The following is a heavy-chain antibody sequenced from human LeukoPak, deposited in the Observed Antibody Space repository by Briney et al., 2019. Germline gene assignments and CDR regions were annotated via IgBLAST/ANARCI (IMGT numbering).Heavy chain of an antibody. CDR3: ARDLLRRGYFDY. CDR1: GGSISNY. Sequence: SEALSLTCTVSGGSISNYWSWIRQPPGKGLEWIGYIYYSGSTNYNPSLKSRVTISVDTSKNQFSLKLSSATAADTAVYYCARDLLRRGYFDYWGQGTLVTVSS. J-gene: IGHJ4*02. D-gene: IGHD1-26*01. V-gene: IGHV4-59*01. CDR2: IYYSGST.